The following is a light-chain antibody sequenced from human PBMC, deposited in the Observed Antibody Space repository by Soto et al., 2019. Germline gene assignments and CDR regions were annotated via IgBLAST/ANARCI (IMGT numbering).Light chain of an antibody. CDR2: WAS. CDR1: QSVLYSSSNKNY. CDR3: QQYYSTPPT. Sequence: DIVMTQSPDSLAVSLGERATINCKSSQSVLYSSSNKNYLAWYQQRPGQPPKLLIYWASTRESGVPDRFSGSGSETDFTLTITSLQAEDVAVYYCQQYYSTPPTFGQGTKLEIK. J-gene: IGKJ2*01. V-gene: IGKV4-1*01.